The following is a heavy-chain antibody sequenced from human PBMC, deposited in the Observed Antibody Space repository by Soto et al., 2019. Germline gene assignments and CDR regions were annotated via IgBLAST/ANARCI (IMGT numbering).Heavy chain of an antibody. Sequence: PGGSLRLSCAASGFTFSSYSMNWVRQAPGKGLEWVSSISSSSSYIYYADSVEGRFTISRDNAKNSLYLQMNSLRAEDTAVYYCAKGFGELLDDAFDIWGQGTMVTVSS. V-gene: IGHV3-21*01. D-gene: IGHD3-10*01. CDR2: ISSSSSYI. CDR3: AKGFGELLDDAFDI. J-gene: IGHJ3*02. CDR1: GFTFSSYS.